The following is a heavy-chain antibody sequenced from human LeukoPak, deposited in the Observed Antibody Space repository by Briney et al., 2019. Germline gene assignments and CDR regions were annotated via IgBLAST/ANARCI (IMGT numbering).Heavy chain of an antibody. Sequence: GRSLRPSCAASGFTFSSYAMHWVRQAPGKGLEWVAVISYDGSNKYYADSVKGRFTISRDNSKNTLYLQMNSLRAEDTAVYYCASVVVTAINFDYWGQGTLVTVSS. V-gene: IGHV3-30*01. D-gene: IGHD2-21*02. CDR2: ISYDGSNK. J-gene: IGHJ4*02. CDR1: GFTFSSYA. CDR3: ASVVVTAINFDY.